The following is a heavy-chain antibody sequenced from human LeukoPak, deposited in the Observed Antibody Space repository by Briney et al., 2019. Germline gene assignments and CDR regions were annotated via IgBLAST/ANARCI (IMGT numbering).Heavy chain of an antibody. V-gene: IGHV3-23*01. J-gene: IGHJ4*02. CDR3: ARDRYSSMWSVFEY. CDR1: GFTFSSYD. CDR2: ISGSGGST. D-gene: IGHD6-13*01. Sequence: GGSLRLSCAASGFTFSSYDMSWVRQAPGKGLEWVSTISGSGGSTHYEDSVKGRFTISRDNSKNTLYLQMNSLRAEDTAVYYCARDRYSSMWSVFEYWGQGALVTVSS.